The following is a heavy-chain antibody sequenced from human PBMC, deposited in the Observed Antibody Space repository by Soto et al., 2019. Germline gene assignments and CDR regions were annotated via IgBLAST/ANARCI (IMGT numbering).Heavy chain of an antibody. V-gene: IGHV3-23*01. Sequence: PGGSLRLSCAASGFTFSNYAMNWVRQAPGKGLEWVSTISGGGGSPYYADSVKGRLTISRDNSRNTLFLQMNSLRADDTAIYYCASASTPTEYWGQGTQVTVSS. D-gene: IGHD4-17*01. J-gene: IGHJ4*02. CDR1: GFTFSNYA. CDR3: ASASTPTEY. CDR2: ISGGGGSP.